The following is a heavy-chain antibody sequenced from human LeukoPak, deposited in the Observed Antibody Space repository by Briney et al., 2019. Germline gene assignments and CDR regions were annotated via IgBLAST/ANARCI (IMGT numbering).Heavy chain of an antibody. Sequence: GESLKISCKGSGYSFTSYWISWVRQMPGKGLEWMGRIDPSDSYTNYSPSFQGHVTISADKSISTAYLQWSSLKASDTGMYYCASVYSSTSWDYWGQGTLVTVSS. V-gene: IGHV5-10-1*01. CDR3: ASVYSSTSWDY. D-gene: IGHD6-13*01. CDR1: GYSFTSYW. J-gene: IGHJ4*02. CDR2: IDPSDSYT.